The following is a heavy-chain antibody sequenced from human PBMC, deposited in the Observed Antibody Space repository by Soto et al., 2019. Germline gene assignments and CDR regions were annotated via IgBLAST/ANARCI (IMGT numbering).Heavy chain of an antibody. D-gene: IGHD2-2*01. J-gene: IGHJ4*02. CDR2: IYWDDDK. CDR1: GFSLSTSGVG. Sequence: QITLKESGPTLVKPTQTLTLTCTFSGFSLSTSGVGVGWIRQPPGKALEWLALIYWDDDKRYSPSLKSRLTITKDTSKNQVVLTMTNMDPVDTATYYCAHRGDRYCSSTSCYAPFDYWGQGTLVTVSS. CDR3: AHRGDRYCSSTSCYAPFDY. V-gene: IGHV2-5*02.